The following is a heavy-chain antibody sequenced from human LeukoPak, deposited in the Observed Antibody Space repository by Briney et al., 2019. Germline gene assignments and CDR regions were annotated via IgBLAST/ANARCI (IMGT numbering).Heavy chain of an antibody. J-gene: IGHJ2*01. CDR3: ARVGRYFDWLSYWYFDL. Sequence: PSETLSLTCTVSGGSISGHYWSWIRQSPGKGLEWLGYIYYSGNTAYNPSLKSRITISVDTSKNQFSLKLSSVSAADTAVYYCARVGRYFDWLSYWYFDLWGRGTLVTVSS. V-gene: IGHV4-59*11. CDR1: GGSISGHY. CDR2: IYYSGNT. D-gene: IGHD3-9*01.